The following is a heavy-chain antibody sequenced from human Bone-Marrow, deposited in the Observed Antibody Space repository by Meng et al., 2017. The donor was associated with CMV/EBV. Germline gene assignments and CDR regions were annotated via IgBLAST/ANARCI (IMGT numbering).Heavy chain of an antibody. V-gene: IGHV1-69*05. CDR3: GSRVGATTNWFDP. D-gene: IGHD1-26*01. Sequence: SVKVSCKASGGTFSSYAISWVRQAPGQGLEWMGGIIPIFGTANYAQKFQGRVTITTDESTSTADMELGSLRSEDTAVYYCGSRVGATTNWFDPWGQGTLVTVSS. J-gene: IGHJ5*02. CDR1: GGTFSSYA. CDR2: IIPIFGTA.